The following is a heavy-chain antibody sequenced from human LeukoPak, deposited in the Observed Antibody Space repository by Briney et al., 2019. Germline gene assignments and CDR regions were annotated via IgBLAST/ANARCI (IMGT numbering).Heavy chain of an antibody. V-gene: IGHV3-74*01. D-gene: IGHD4-17*01. Sequence: GGSLRLSCAASGFTFSSHWMHWVRQAPGKGLVWVSRISTDGSTTSYADSVKGRFTVSRDNAKNTVYLQMDSLRAEDTAVYYCARHRTTVTLFAYWGQGTLATVSP. J-gene: IGHJ4*02. CDR3: ARHRTTVTLFAY. CDR1: GFTFSSHW. CDR2: ISTDGSTT.